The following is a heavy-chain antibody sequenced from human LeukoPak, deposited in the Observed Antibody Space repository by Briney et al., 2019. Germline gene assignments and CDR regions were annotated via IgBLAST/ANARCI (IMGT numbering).Heavy chain of an antibody. CDR2: INPNSGGT. CDR1: GYTFTGYY. J-gene: IGHJ6*02. D-gene: IGHD2-2*01. V-gene: IGHV1-2*02. Sequence: ASVKVSCKASGYTFTGYYMHWVRQAPGQGLEWMGWINPNSGGTNYAQKFQGRVTMTRDTSISTAYMELSRLRSDDTAVYYCARVGPGYCSSTSCHGDYYSMDVWGQGTTVTVSS. CDR3: ARVGPGYCSSTSCHGDYYSMDV.